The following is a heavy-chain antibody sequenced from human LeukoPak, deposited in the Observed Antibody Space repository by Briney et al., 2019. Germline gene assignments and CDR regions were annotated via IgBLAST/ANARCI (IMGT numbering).Heavy chain of an antibody. J-gene: IGHJ4*02. CDR1: GGSISSSSYY. CDR2: IYYSGST. D-gene: IGHD4-17*01. Sequence: KSSETLSLTCTVSGGSISSSSYYWGWIRQPPGKGLEWIGSIYYSGSTYYNPSLKSRVTISVDTSKNQFSLKLSSVTAADTAVYYCARVASEDGDSSYFDYWGQGTLVTVSS. CDR3: ARVASEDGDSSYFDY. V-gene: IGHV4-39*07.